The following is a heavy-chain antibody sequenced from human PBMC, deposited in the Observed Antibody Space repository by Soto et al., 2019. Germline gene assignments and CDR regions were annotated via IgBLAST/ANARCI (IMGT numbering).Heavy chain of an antibody. V-gene: IGHV4-59*01. CDR3: ARYYYDSSGSRFDP. J-gene: IGHJ5*02. D-gene: IGHD3-22*01. CDR1: AGSTSRYY. CDR2: IYYSGST. Sequence: TSETLSLTCTVSAGSTSRYYWSWIRQPPGKGMEWIGDIYYSGSTNYNPSLKSRVTISVDTSKNQFSLKLSSVIAADTAVYYCARYYYDSSGSRFDPWGQGTLVTVS.